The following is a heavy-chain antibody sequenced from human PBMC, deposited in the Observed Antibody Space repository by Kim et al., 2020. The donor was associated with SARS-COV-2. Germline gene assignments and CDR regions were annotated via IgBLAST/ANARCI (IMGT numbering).Heavy chain of an antibody. V-gene: IGHV2-70*01. Sequence: SGPTLVNPTQTLTLTCTFSGFSLSTSGMCVSWIRQPPGKALEWLALIDWDDDKYYSTSLKTRLTISKDTSKNQVVLTMTNMDPVDTATYYCARMNLDILVYYGMDVWGQGTTVTVSS. CDR2: IDWDDDK. CDR1: GFSLSTSGMC. D-gene: IGHD3-9*01. CDR3: ARMNLDILVYYGMDV. J-gene: IGHJ6*02.